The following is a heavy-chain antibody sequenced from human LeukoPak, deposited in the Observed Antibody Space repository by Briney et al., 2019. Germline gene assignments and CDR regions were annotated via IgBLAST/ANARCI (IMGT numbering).Heavy chain of an antibody. D-gene: IGHD3-10*01. Sequence: GGSLRLSCAASGFTFSRYWMSWVRQAPGKGLEWVANIKQDGSEKYYVDSVKGRFTISRDNAKNSLYLQMNSLRAEDTAVYYCARNGRGYYGSGSYYNPYYFDYWGQGTLVTVSS. CDR1: GFTFSRYW. J-gene: IGHJ4*02. CDR2: IKQDGSEK. CDR3: ARNGRGYYGSGSYYNPYYFDY. V-gene: IGHV3-7*01.